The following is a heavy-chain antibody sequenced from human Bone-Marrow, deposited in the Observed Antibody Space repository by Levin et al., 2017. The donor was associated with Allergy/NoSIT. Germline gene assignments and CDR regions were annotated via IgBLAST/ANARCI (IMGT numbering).Heavy chain of an antibody. J-gene: IGHJ4*02. D-gene: IGHD3-16*02. Sequence: GGSLRLSCAASGFTFSSYGMHWVRQAPGKGLEWVAVISYDGSNKYYADSVKGRFTISRDNSKNTLYLQMNSLRAEDTAVYYCAKVGVRLGELSPMDYFDYWGQGTLVTVSS. V-gene: IGHV3-30*18. CDR3: AKVGVRLGELSPMDYFDY. CDR2: ISYDGSNK. CDR1: GFTFSSYG.